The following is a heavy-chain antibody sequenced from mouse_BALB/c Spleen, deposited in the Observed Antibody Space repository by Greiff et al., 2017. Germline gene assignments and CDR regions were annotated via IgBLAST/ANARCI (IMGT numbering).Heavy chain of an antibody. J-gene: IGHJ3*01. V-gene: IGHV5-6*02. CDR1: GFTFSSYG. Sequence: EVKLMESGGDLVKPGGSLTLSCAASGFTFSSYGMSWVRQTPDKRLEWVATISSGGSYTYYPDSVKGRFTISRDNAKNTLYLQMSSLKSEDTAMYYGARRGDDYDSWFAYWGQGTLVTVSA. CDR3: ARRGDDYDSWFAY. CDR2: ISSGGSYT. D-gene: IGHD2-4*01.